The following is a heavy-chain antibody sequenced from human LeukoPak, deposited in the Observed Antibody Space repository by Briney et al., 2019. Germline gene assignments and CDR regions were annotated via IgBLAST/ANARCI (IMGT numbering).Heavy chain of an antibody. CDR2: IFPSGGEI. D-gene: IGHD2-15*01. J-gene: IGHJ4*02. CDR3: ARSAWVDCFDY. CDR1: GFTFSTFA. V-gene: IGHV3-23*01. Sequence: GGSLRLSCAASGFTFSTFAMIWVRQPPGKGLEWVSSIFPSGGEIHYADSVRGRFTISRDNSKSTLSLQMNSLRAEDTAIYYCARSAWVDCFDYWGQGTLVTGSS.